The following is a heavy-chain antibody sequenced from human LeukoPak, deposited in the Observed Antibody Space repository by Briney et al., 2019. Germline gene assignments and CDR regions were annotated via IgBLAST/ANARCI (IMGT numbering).Heavy chain of an antibody. Sequence: SETLSLTCTVSGGSISSYYWNWIRQPPGKGLEWIGEIDHSGSTNYNPSLKSRVTISVDTSKNQFSLKLTSVTAADTAVYYCARGNWFDSWGQGTLVTVSS. V-gene: IGHV4-34*01. CDR2: IDHSGST. CDR1: GGSISSYY. CDR3: ARGNWFDS. J-gene: IGHJ5*01.